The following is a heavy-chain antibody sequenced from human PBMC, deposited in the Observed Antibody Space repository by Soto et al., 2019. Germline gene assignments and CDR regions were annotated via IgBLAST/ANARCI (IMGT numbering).Heavy chain of an antibody. CDR1: GGTFSSYA. CDR3: ARGGICSGGSCYSNNWFDP. V-gene: IGHV1-69*06. CDR2: IIPIFGTA. Sequence: SVKVSCKASGGTFSSYAISWVRQAPGQGLEWMGGIIPIFGTANYAQKFQGRVTITADKSTSTAYMELSSLRSEDTAVYYCARGGICSGGSCYSNNWFDPWGQGTMVTVYS. J-gene: IGHJ5*02. D-gene: IGHD2-15*01.